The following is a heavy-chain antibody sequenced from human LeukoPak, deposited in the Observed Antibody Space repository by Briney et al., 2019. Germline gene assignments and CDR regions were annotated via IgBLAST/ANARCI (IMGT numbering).Heavy chain of an antibody. D-gene: IGHD1-26*01. V-gene: IGHV1-46*01. CDR1: GYTFTSYY. J-gene: IGHJ6*03. CDR3: ARDRGVYMDV. Sequence: GASVKVSCKASGYTFTSYYMHWVRQAPSPGLEWMGIINPSGGSTSYAQKFQGRVTMTRDMSTSTVYMELSSLRSEDTAVYYCARDRGVYMDVWGKGTTVTVSS. CDR2: INPSGGST.